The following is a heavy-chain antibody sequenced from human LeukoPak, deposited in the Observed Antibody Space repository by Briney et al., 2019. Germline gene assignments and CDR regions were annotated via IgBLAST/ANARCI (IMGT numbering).Heavy chain of an antibody. CDR3: ARGSGETGGYYYVY. CDR2: ISAYNGNT. CDR1: GYTFTSYG. Sequence: VASVKVSCKASGYTFTSYGISWVRQAPGQGLEWMGWISAYNGNTNYARKLQGRVTMTTDTSTSTAYMELRSLRSDDTAVYYCARGSGETGGYYYVYWGRGTPVTVSS. V-gene: IGHV1-18*01. J-gene: IGHJ4*02. D-gene: IGHD3-22*01.